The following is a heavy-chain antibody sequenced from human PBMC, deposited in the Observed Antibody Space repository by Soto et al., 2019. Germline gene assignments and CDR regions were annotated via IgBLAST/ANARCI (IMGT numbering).Heavy chain of an antibody. Sequence: SETLSLTCTVSGGSISTSYWSWIRQPPGKGLECIGFVYNSRTTNYNPSLRSRVTISVDTSKNQFSLKLSSVTAADTAVHYCARGGEVRGDLRWFDPWGQGTLVAVTS. CDR2: VYNSRTT. V-gene: IGHV4-59*01. CDR3: ARGGEVRGDLRWFDP. CDR1: GGSISTSY. J-gene: IGHJ5*02. D-gene: IGHD3-10*01.